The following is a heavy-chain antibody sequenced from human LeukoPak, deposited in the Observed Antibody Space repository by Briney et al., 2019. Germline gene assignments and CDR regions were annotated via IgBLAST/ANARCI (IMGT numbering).Heavy chain of an antibody. CDR1: GFIFSSYS. J-gene: IGHJ4*02. CDR3: AKALGGSYYGDRGFDY. CDR2: ISSYSNYV. V-gene: IGHV3-21*04. Sequence: GGSLRLSCAASGFIFSSYSMNWVRQAPGKGLEWVSSISSYSNYVYYADSLKGRFTISRDNAKNSLYLQMNSLRAEDTAVYYCAKALGGSYYGDRGFDYWGQGTLVTVSS. D-gene: IGHD1-26*01.